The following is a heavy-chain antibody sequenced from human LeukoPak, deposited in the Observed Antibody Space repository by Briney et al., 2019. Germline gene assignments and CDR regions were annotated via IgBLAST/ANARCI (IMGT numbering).Heavy chain of an antibody. J-gene: IGHJ4*02. Sequence: SETLSLTCTVSGGSISSSSYYWAWIRQPPGKGLEWFGNIYYSGSTYYNPSLKHRLAISVDTSKSQFSLKLSSVTAGDTPVYYCARYRGGLVFHYWGQGTMVTVSS. CDR2: IYYSGST. D-gene: IGHD6-13*01. CDR3: ARYRGGLVFHY. CDR1: GGSISSSSYY. V-gene: IGHV4-39*01.